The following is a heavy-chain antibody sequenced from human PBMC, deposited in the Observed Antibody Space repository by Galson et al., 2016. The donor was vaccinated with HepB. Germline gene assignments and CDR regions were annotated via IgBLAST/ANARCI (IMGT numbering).Heavy chain of an antibody. Sequence: ETLSLTCAVSGGSINNTNWWNWVRQPPGKGLEWIGEIHHGGSTNYNPSLKSRVTISVDKSKNQFSLKLNSVTAADTAVYYCARGGVLGSYQYWGQGTLVTVSS. V-gene: IGHV4-4*02. CDR3: ARGGVLGSYQY. J-gene: IGHJ4*02. CDR1: GGSINNTNW. CDR2: IHHGGST. D-gene: IGHD3-16*02.